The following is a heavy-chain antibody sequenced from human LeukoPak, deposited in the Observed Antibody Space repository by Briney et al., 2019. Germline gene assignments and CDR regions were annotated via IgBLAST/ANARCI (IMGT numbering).Heavy chain of an antibody. CDR3: ASRDYFDY. Sequence: GGSLRLSCAVSGFTFSTKSMNWVRQAPGKGLEWVSYITADSGTTYYADSVKGRFTIPRDNAKNSLFLQMNSLRDEDTAVYYCASRDYFDYWGQGTLVTVSS. J-gene: IGHJ4*02. CDR2: ITADSGTT. V-gene: IGHV3-48*02. CDR1: GFTFSTKS.